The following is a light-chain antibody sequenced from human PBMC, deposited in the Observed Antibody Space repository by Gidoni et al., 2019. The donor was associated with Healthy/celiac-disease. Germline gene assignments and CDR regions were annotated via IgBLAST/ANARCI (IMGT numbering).Light chain of an antibody. V-gene: IGKV1-5*01. CDR1: QSISSW. Sequence: EIKMTQSPSTLSASVGDRVTITCRASQSISSWLAWYQQKPGKAPKFLIYDASSLESGVPSRFSGSGSGTEFTLTNSSLQPDDFATYYCQQYNSYSLWTFGQGTKVEIK. J-gene: IGKJ1*01. CDR3: QQYNSYSLWT. CDR2: DAS.